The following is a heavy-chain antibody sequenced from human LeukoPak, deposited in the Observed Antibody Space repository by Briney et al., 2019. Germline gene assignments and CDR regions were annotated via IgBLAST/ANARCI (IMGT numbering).Heavy chain of an antibody. CDR2: TYHTGST. V-gene: IGHV4-30-2*01. CDR3: ARALSSGYDFSYFDY. Sequence: SQTLSLTCAVSGGSINNDDYSWSWIRQPPGKGLEWIGYTYHTGSTYYNPSLKSRVTMSVDRSKNQFSLNLSSVTAADTAVYYCARALSSGYDFSYFDYWGQGTLVTVSS. CDR1: GGSINNDDYS. D-gene: IGHD5-12*01. J-gene: IGHJ4*02.